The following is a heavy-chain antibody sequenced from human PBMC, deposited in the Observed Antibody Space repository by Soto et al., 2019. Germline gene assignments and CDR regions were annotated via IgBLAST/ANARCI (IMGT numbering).Heavy chain of an antibody. Sequence: QVQLQESGPGLVKPSETLSLTCTVSGGSISNYYWSWIRQPAGKGLEWIGRIYTNGHADYNPSLKSRVIISIDTCKNQFSLKVTSMTAADTAMYYCARERREGIHDGYDIDYWGQGTLVTVSS. CDR3: ARERREGIHDGYDIDY. CDR1: GGSISNYY. D-gene: IGHD5-12*01. V-gene: IGHV4-4*07. J-gene: IGHJ4*02. CDR2: IYTNGHA.